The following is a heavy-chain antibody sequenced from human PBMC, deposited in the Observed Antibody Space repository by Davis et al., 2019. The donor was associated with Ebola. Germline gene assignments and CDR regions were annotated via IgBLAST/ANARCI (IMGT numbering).Heavy chain of an antibody. D-gene: IGHD5-24*01. CDR3: ARDRMSLKDGYKPESGMDV. CDR1: GGSISSYY. CDR2: IYYSGST. V-gene: IGHV4-59*01. J-gene: IGHJ6*02. Sequence: PSETLSLTCTVSGGSISSYYWSWIRQPPGKGLEWIGYIYYSGSTNYNPSLKSRVTISVDTSKNQFSLKLSSVTAADTAVYYCARDRMSLKDGYKPESGMDVWGQGTTVTVSS.